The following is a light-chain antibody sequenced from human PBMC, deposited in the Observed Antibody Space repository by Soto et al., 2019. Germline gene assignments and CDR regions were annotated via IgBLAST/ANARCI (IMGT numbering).Light chain of an antibody. CDR2: DSS. Sequence: EIVLTQSPATLSLSPGERATLSCRASQSVGSSLAWYQQKPGQAPRLLINDSSNRATGIPARFSGSGSGTDFTLTISSLEPEDFATYFCQQSYSAQYTFGQGTKLEIK. J-gene: IGKJ2*01. CDR1: QSVGSS. V-gene: IGKV3-11*01. CDR3: QQSYSAQYT.